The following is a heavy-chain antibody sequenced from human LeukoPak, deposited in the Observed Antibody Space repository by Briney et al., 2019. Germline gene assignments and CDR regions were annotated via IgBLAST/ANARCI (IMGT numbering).Heavy chain of an antibody. Sequence: PSEALCLTCTVSGGTISSSSYYWCWIRQPPGKGLEWIGSIYYSGSTYCNPALKSRLTISVDTSKNQFSLKLSSVAAADTAVYYCARQVVVAAAPRRHAFDIWGPGTMVTVSS. V-gene: IGHV4-39*01. CDR1: GGTISSSSYY. J-gene: IGHJ3*02. CDR3: ARQVVVAAAPRRHAFDI. CDR2: IYYSGST. D-gene: IGHD2-15*01.